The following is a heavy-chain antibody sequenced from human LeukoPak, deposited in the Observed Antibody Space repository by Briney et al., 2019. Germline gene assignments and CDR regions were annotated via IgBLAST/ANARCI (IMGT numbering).Heavy chain of an antibody. CDR1: GGSISSSY. J-gene: IGHJ6*02. CDR2: IDNSGST. CDR3: ARVGRDGMDV. V-gene: IGHV4-59*01. Sequence: PSQTLSLTCTVSGGSISSSYWSWVRQPPGKGLEWIGCIDNSGSTNYNPSLKSRVTISLDTPKSQFSLKLSSVTAADTAVYYCARVGRDGMDVWGQGTTVTVSS.